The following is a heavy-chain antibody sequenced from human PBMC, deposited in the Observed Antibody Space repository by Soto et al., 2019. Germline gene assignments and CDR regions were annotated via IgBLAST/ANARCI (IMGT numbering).Heavy chain of an antibody. J-gene: IGHJ5*02. CDR1: GVTFSRDS. V-gene: IGHV3-48*02. CDR2: ISSSSSTI. CDR3: AREWNPLNWFDP. Sequence: PGGSMGLSCAASGVTFSRDSMNWVRQAPGKGLEWVSYISSSSSTIYYADSVKGRFTISRDNAKNSLYLQMNSLRDEDTAVYYCAREWNPLNWFDPWGQGTLVTVSS. D-gene: IGHD1-1*01.